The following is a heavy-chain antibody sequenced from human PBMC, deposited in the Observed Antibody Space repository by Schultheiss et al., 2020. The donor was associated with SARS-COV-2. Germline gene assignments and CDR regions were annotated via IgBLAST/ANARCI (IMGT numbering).Heavy chain of an antibody. Sequence: GGSLRLSCAASGFTFSSYGMHWVRQAPGKGLEWVAVIWYDGSNKYYADSVKGRFTISRDNAKNSLYLQMNSLRAEDTAVYYCARDLPPDYGSGTMGYFDYWGQGTLVTVSS. CDR2: IWYDGSNK. J-gene: IGHJ4*02. D-gene: IGHD3-10*01. CDR1: GFTFSSYG. CDR3: ARDLPPDYGSGTMGYFDY. V-gene: IGHV3-33*01.